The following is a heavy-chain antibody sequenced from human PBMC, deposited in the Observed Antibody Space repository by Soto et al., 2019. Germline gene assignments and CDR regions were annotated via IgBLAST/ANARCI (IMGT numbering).Heavy chain of an antibody. J-gene: IGHJ5*02. V-gene: IGHV4-59*08. D-gene: IGHD2-21*02. Sequence: QVHLHESGPGLVKPSETLSLICTVSNESIGNYYWNWIRQSPGKGLEWIGYISYPGTTNYNPSLKSRVAILLDTSKKQFSLTLNSVTAADTAVYFWARGGVMVTDNWLDPWGQGTLFTVAS. CDR3: ARGGVMVTDNWLDP. CDR2: ISYPGTT. CDR1: NESIGNYY.